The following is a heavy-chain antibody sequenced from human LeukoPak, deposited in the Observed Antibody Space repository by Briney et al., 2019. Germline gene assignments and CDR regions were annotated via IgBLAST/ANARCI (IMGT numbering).Heavy chain of an antibody. J-gene: IGHJ5*02. D-gene: IGHD6-13*01. CDR1: GFTFSSYG. CDR3: ARDGASSWYPQAWFDP. V-gene: IGHV3-33*01. Sequence: GGSLRLSCAASGFTFSSYGMHWVRQAPGKGLEWVAVIWYDGSNKYYADSVKGRFTISRDNSKNTLYLQMNSLRAEDTAVYYCARDGASSWYPQAWFDPWGQGTLVTVSS. CDR2: IWYDGSNK.